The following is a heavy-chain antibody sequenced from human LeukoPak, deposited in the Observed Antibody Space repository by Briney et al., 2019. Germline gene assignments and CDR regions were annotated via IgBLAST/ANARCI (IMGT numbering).Heavy chain of an antibody. D-gene: IGHD6-6*01. J-gene: IGHJ5*02. CDR1: GYTFTGYY. V-gene: IGHV1-2*02. CDR3: ARVSQYSSSSGNWFDP. Sequence: ASVTVSCKASGYTFTGYYMHWVRQAPGQGLERMGWINPNSGGTNYAQKFQGRVTMTRDTSISTAYMELSRLRSDDTAVYYCARVSQYSSSSGNWFDPWGQGTLVTVSS. CDR2: INPNSGGT.